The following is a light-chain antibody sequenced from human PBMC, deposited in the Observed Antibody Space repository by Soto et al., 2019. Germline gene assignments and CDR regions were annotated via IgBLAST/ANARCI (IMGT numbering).Light chain of an antibody. V-gene: IGKV1-27*01. CDR1: QGLGNS. CDR3: LTYNGPPLS. Sequence: DMQMTQSPSSLSASVGDRVTITCRASQGLGNSLAWYQHKPGNAPRLLIYSASSLQSGVPSRFSGSGSVTDFTLTISGLEPEDVATYYWLTYNGPPLSLGGGTNVEI. J-gene: IGKJ4*01. CDR2: SAS.